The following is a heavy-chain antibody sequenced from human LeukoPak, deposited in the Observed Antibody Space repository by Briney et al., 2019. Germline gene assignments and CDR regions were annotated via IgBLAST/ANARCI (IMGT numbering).Heavy chain of an antibody. CDR1: GFTFTSYT. CDR3: ARGVIAPAGFCGY. Sequence: GGSLRLSCAASGFTFTSYTMNWVRQAPGKGLEWVSAIRGSGGNAYYADSVKGRLTISRDHSKNTQDLQMNSLRAEDTAVYYCARGVIAPAGFCGYWGKGTRLSVSS. V-gene: IGHV3-23*01. J-gene: IGHJ4*02. D-gene: IGHD6-13*01. CDR2: IRGSGGNA.